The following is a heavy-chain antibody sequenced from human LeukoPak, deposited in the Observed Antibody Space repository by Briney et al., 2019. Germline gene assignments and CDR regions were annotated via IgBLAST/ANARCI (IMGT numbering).Heavy chain of an antibody. CDR1: GYTFTGYY. Sequence: ASVKVSCKASGYTFTGYYMHWVRQAPGQGLEWMGIINPSGGSTSYAQKFQGRVTMTRDMSTSTVYMELSSLRSEDTAVYYCARDRIRYSGSRGAFDIWGQGTMVTVSS. J-gene: IGHJ3*02. V-gene: IGHV1-46*01. CDR3: ARDRIRYSGSRGAFDI. CDR2: INPSGGST. D-gene: IGHD1-26*01.